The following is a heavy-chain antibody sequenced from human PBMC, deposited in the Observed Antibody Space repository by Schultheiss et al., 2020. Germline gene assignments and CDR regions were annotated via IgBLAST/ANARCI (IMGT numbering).Heavy chain of an antibody. CDR2: IIPIFGTA. Sequence: KISCKASGYTFTSYYMHWVRQAPGQGLEWMGGIIPIFGTANYAQKFQGRVTITADKSTSTAYMELSSLRSEDTAVYYCARNSSTWYGESSDAFDVWRQGTMVTVS. CDR1: GYTFTSYY. V-gene: IGHV1-69*06. CDR3: ARNSSTWYGESSDAFDV. J-gene: IGHJ3*01. D-gene: IGHD6-13*01.